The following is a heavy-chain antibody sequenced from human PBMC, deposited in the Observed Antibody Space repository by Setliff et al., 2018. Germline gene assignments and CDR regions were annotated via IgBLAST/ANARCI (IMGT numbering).Heavy chain of an antibody. V-gene: IGHV4-34*01. CDR3: ARHMVWSGDED. D-gene: IGHD5-12*01. CDR2: INHSGST. J-gene: IGHJ4*02. CDR1: GGSFSGYY. Sequence: KPSETLSLTCAVYGGSFSGYYWSWIRQPPGKGLEWIGEINHSGSTNYNPSLKSRLTISVDTSKNQFSLKVTSVTAADTAVYYCARHMVWSGDEDWGPGTLVTVSS.